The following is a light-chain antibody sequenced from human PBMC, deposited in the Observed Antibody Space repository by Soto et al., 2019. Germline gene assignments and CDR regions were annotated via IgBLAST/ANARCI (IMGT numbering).Light chain of an antibody. Sequence: EIVLTQSPGTLSLSPGESATLSCRASQSVYRNFLAWYQQKSGQAPRLLIYGASSRASGIPDRFSGSGSGTDFTLTISRLEPEDFAVYYCQQYGYSLTFGGGTKADIK. J-gene: IGKJ4*01. CDR3: QQYGYSLT. V-gene: IGKV3-20*01. CDR1: QSVYRNF. CDR2: GAS.